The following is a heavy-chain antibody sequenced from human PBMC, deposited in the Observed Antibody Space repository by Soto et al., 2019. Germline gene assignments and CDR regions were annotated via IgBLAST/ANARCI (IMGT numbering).Heavy chain of an antibody. Sequence: GGSLRLSCAASGFTFSGYSMNWVRQAPGKGLEWVASISTRSDIYYADSVKGRFTISRDNAKNSVSLQMNSLRAEDTAVYYCAREETAWPLAYGLDVWGQGPTVIVSS. CDR1: GFTFSGYS. CDR3: AREETAWPLAYGLDV. CDR2: ISTRSDI. D-gene: IGHD2-21*02. J-gene: IGHJ6*02. V-gene: IGHV3-21*01.